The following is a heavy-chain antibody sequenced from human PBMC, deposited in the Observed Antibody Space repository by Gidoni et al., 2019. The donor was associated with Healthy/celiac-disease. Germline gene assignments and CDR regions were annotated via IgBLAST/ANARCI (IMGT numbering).Heavy chain of an antibody. J-gene: IGHJ3*02. Sequence: EVQLVESGGGLVQPGRSLRLSCAASGFTFDDYAMHWVRQAPGKGLEWVSGISWNSGSIGYADSVKGRFTISRDNAKNSLYLQMNSLRAEDTALYYCAKDLRLRWPGDAFDIWGQGTMVTVSS. D-gene: IGHD4-17*01. CDR2: ISWNSGSI. CDR3: AKDLRLRWPGDAFDI. V-gene: IGHV3-9*01. CDR1: GFTFDDYA.